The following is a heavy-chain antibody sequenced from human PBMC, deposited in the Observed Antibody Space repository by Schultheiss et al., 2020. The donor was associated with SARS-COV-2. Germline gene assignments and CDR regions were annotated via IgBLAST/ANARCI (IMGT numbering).Heavy chain of an antibody. CDR3: ARRRDSSGWYLRGGGYMDV. CDR2: IYTSGST. V-gene: IGHV4-61*02. Sequence: SETLSLTCTVSGGSISSGGYYWSWIRQPPGKGLEWIGRIYTSGSTNYNPSLKSRVTISVDTSKNQFSLKLSSVTAADTAVYYCARRRDSSGWYLRGGGYMDVWGKGTTVTVSS. D-gene: IGHD6-19*01. CDR1: GGSISSGGYY. J-gene: IGHJ6*03.